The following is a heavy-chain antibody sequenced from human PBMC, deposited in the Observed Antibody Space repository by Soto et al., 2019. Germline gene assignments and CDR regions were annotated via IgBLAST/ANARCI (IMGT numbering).Heavy chain of an antibody. CDR2: IYWDDDK. D-gene: IGHD3-3*01. J-gene: IGHJ4*02. CDR3: AHRVLRTVFGLVTTTAIYFDF. V-gene: IGHV2-5*02. Sequence: QITLNESGPTQVKPRQTLTLTCTFSGFSLTTSGVGVGWIRQSPGKAPAWLALIYWDDDKRYSPSMKSRLTITKDTSKNQVFLTMADLDPSDTATYYCAHRVLRTVFGLVTTTAIYFDFWGQGTPVAVSS. CDR1: GFSLTTSGVG.